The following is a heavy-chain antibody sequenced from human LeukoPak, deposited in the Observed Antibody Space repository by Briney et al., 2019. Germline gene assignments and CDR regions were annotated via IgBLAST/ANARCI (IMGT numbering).Heavy chain of an antibody. CDR1: GFTFDDYT. D-gene: IGHD5-24*01. CDR3: AKDMADGYAIDY. CDR2: ISWDGGST. Sequence: PGGSLRLSCAASGFTFDDYTMHWVRQAPGKGLEWVSLISWDGGSTYYADSVKGRFTISRDNSKNSLYLQMNSLRTEDTALYYCAKDMADGYAIDYWGQGTLVTVSS. J-gene: IGHJ4*02. V-gene: IGHV3-43*01.